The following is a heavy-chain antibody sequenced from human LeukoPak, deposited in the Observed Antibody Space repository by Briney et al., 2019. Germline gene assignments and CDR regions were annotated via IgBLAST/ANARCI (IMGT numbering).Heavy chain of an antibody. J-gene: IGHJ4*02. CDR3: ARALGDYVWGSYRSFDY. V-gene: IGHV1-69*13. CDR1: GGSFSSYA. Sequence: SVTVSCMASGGSFSSYAISWVRQAPGQGLEWMGGIIPIFGKANYAQKFQGRVTITADESTSTAYMELSSLRSEDTAVYYCARALGDYVWGSYRSFDYWGQGNLVTVSS. D-gene: IGHD3-16*02. CDR2: IIPIFGKA.